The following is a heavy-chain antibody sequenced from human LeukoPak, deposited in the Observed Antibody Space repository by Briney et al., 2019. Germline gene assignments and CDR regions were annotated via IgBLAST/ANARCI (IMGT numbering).Heavy chain of an antibody. CDR2: IKQDGSEK. Sequence: GGSLRLXCAASGFTFSSYWMSWVRQAPGKGLEWVANIKQDGSEKYYVDSVKGRFTISRDNAKNSLYLQMNSLRAEDTAVYYCARSKTTDNCSSTSCYIGDYYYYMDVWGKGTTVTVSS. J-gene: IGHJ6*03. V-gene: IGHV3-7*01. CDR3: ARSKTTDNCSSTSCYIGDYYYYMDV. D-gene: IGHD2-2*02. CDR1: GFTFSSYW.